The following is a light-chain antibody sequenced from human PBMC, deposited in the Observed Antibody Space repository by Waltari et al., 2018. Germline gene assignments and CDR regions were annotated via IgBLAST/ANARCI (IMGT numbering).Light chain of an antibody. Sequence: DIVMTQSPDSLAVSLGERATLTCKSSQSVLYSHHSKNYLAWYQQKPGQPPKLLLYWASTRASGAPDRFSGSGSGTDFTLTISSLQAEDVAVYYCHQYYTTPRTFGQGTKVEIK. CDR3: HQYYTTPRT. V-gene: IGKV4-1*01. J-gene: IGKJ1*01. CDR1: QSVLYSHHSKNY. CDR2: WAS.